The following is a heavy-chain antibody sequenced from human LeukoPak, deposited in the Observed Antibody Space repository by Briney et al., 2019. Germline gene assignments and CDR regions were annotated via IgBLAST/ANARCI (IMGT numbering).Heavy chain of an antibody. J-gene: IGHJ5*02. CDR1: GDSFSSGGY. CDR3: ARARTQYSDGSGLNWFDP. CDR2: VFSSGKT. V-gene: IGHV4-31*03. Sequence: SETLSLTCTVSGDSFSSGGYSWIRQLPGMGLEWIGYVFSSGKTYYKTSLKSRVTISLDMSKNQFSLRLSSVTAADTAVYYCARARTQYSDGSGLNWFDPWGQGTLVTVSS. D-gene: IGHD3-22*01.